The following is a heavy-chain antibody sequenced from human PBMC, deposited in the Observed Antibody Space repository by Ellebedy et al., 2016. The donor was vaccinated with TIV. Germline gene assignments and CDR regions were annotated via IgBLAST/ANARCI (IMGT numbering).Heavy chain of an antibody. CDR2: ISSGGVTK. D-gene: IGHD1-26*01. CDR3: ARGPYSGTYDYAFDV. V-gene: IGHV3-11*04. Sequence: GESLKISCTASGFTFSDYYMSWIRQAPGMGLEWLSDISSGGVTKYYADSVNGRFTISRDNAKNSLYLQMNSLRAEDTAVYYCARGPYSGTYDYAFDVWGQGTMVTVSS. CDR1: GFTFSDYY. J-gene: IGHJ3*01.